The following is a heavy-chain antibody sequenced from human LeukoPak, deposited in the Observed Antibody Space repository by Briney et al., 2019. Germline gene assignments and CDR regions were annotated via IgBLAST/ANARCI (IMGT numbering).Heavy chain of an antibody. CDR1: GFTFSSYW. V-gene: IGHV3-7*03. D-gene: IGHD2-8*02. Sequence: GGSLRLSCAASGFTFSSYWMSWVRQAPGKGLEWVANIKQDGSEKYYVDSVKGRFTISRDNAKNSLYLQMNSLRAEDTAVYYCAKEGEYSTGYYYFDCWGQGTLVTVSS. CDR2: IKQDGSEK. CDR3: AKEGEYSTGYYYFDC. J-gene: IGHJ4*02.